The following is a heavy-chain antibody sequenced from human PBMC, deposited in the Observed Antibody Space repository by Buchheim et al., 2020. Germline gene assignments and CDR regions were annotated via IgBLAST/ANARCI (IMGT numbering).Heavy chain of an antibody. V-gene: IGHV4-30-4*07. Sequence: QVQLQESGPGLVKPSQTLPLTCAVSGGSITSSGYSWSWIRQPPGKGLEWISYIYYSGRTDFNPSLRSRVTISIEMSKNQFSLKLSSVTAADTAVYYCAREAAAVAGGMDVWGQGTT. J-gene: IGHJ6*02. CDR1: GGSITSSGYS. CDR2: IYYSGRT. CDR3: AREAAAVAGGMDV. D-gene: IGHD6-13*01.